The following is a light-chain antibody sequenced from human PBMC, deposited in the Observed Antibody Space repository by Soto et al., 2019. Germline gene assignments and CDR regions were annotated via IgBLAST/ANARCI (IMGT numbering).Light chain of an antibody. Sequence: QSVLTQPASVSGSPGQSITISCTGTSSDVGGYNYVSWYQQHPGKAPKLMIYGVSNRPAGVSNRFSGYKSGNTASLTISGLQAEDEADYYCSSYTSSSPRVFGGGTKLTVL. J-gene: IGLJ2*01. CDR2: GVS. CDR1: SSDVGGYNY. V-gene: IGLV2-14*01. CDR3: SSYTSSSPRV.